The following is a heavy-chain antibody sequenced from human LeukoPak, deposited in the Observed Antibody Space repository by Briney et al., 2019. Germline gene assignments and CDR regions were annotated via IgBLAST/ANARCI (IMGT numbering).Heavy chain of an antibody. V-gene: IGHV4-38-2*01. D-gene: IGHD3-16*01. CDR2: IHHSGYT. CDR3: ARMGSDY. CDR1: GDAISSGNC. Sequence: SETLSLTCVVSGDAISSGNCWGWIRQPPEKGLEWIGNIHHSGYTSYNPSLKSRVTISVDTSKNQFSLKMKSVTAADTAVYYCARMGSDYWGQGTLVTVSS. J-gene: IGHJ4*02.